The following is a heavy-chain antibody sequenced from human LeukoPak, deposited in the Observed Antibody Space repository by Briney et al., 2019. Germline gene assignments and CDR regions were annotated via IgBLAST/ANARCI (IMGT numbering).Heavy chain of an antibody. CDR1: GFTFSSYW. V-gene: IGHV3-7*01. D-gene: IGHD2-15*01. CDR3: ARRVVVAATSYAFDI. CDR2: IKQDGSEK. Sequence: PGGSLRLSCAASGFTFSSYWMSWVRQAPGKGLEWVANIKQDGSEKYYVDSVKGRFTISGDNAKNSLYLQMNSLRAEDTAVYYCARRVVVAATSYAFDIWGQGTMVTVSS. J-gene: IGHJ3*02.